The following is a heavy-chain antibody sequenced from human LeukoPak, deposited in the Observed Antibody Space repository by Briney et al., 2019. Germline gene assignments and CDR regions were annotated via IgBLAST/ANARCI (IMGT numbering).Heavy chain of an antibody. V-gene: IGHV1-2*06. CDR1: GYTFTGYY. CDR3: AGIVVTNTGGAFDI. Sequence: ASVKVSCKASGYTFTGYYMHWVRQAPGQGLEWMGRINPNSGGTNFAQKFQGRVTMTRDTSISTAYMELSRLRSDDTAVYYCAGIVVTNTGGAFDIWGQGTMVTVSS. D-gene: IGHD6-19*01. J-gene: IGHJ3*02. CDR2: INPNSGGT.